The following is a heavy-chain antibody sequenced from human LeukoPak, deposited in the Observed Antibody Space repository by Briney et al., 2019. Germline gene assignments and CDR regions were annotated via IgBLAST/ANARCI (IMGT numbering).Heavy chain of an antibody. Sequence: PGGSLRLSCAASGFSFSSYWMSWVRQAPGKGLKWVANIKGDGNGNNYVDSVKGRFTISRDNAKNSLYLQMNSLRAEDTAVYYCARESWSSLTWGQGTLVTVSS. CDR3: ARESWSSLT. CDR1: GFSFSSYW. D-gene: IGHD2-2*01. V-gene: IGHV3-7*01. J-gene: IGHJ5*02. CDR2: IKGDGNGN.